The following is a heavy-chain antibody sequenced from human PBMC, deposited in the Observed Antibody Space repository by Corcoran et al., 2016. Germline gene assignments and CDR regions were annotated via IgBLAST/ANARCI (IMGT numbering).Heavy chain of an antibody. J-gene: IGHJ5*02. Sequence: DVQRVESGGGLVQPGGSLRLSCTASGFTFSDYWMSWVRQVPGKGLEWVADIKQEGSDKHYVDSVKGRFTLSRDNAKSSLDLQMNSLRAEDTAVYYCARLRCIRNTCSHWFDPWGQGTLFTVSS. CDR1: GFTFSDYW. CDR3: ARLRCIRNTCSHWFDP. CDR2: IKQEGSDK. D-gene: IGHD2-2*01. V-gene: IGHV3-7*01.